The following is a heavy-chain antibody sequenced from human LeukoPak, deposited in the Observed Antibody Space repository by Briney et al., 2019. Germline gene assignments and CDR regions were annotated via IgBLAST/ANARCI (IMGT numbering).Heavy chain of an antibody. V-gene: IGHV3-23*01. CDR1: EFTFSSYA. Sequence: GGSLRLSCAASEFTFSSYAMAWVRQAPGKGLEWVSAITGSGGSSFYADSVKGRFTISRDNSKSILYLQLNSLRAEDTAVYYCAKEGRGIVVVPDYFDYWGQGTLVTVSS. D-gene: IGHD3-22*01. J-gene: IGHJ4*02. CDR3: AKEGRGIVVVPDYFDY. CDR2: ITGSGGSS.